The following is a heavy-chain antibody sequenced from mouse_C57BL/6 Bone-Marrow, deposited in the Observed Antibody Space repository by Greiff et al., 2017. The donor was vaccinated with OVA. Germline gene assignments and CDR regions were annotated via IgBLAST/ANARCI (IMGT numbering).Heavy chain of an antibody. J-gene: IGHJ2*01. Sequence: VQLQQSGAELVRPGTSVKVSCKASGYAFTNYLIEWVKQRPGQGLEWIGVINPGSGGTNYNEKFKGKATLTADTSSSTAYMQLSSLTSEDSAVYYCALALYYGSSYDYWGQGTTLTVSS. CDR1: GYAFTNYL. D-gene: IGHD1-1*01. V-gene: IGHV1-54*01. CDR2: INPGSGGT. CDR3: ALALYYGSSYDY.